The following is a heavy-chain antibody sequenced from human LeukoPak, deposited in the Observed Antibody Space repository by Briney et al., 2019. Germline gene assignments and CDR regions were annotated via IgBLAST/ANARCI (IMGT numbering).Heavy chain of an antibody. CDR1: GYTSTDYY. Sequence: ASVKVSCKASGYTSTDYYMHWVRQAPGQGFEWMGWINPNDGDTNYAQKFQGRVTMTRDTSISTAHMEVSRLRSDDTAVYCCARANFLYCSSSTCLFDYWGQGTLVTVSS. J-gene: IGHJ4*02. CDR3: ARANFLYCSSSTCLFDY. V-gene: IGHV1-2*02. CDR2: INPNDGDT. D-gene: IGHD2-2*01.